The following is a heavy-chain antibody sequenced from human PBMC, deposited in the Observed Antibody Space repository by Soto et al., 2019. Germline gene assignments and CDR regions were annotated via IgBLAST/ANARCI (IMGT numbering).Heavy chain of an antibody. V-gene: IGHV3-30-3*01. D-gene: IGHD2-8*01. J-gene: IGHJ6*02. CDR2: ISYDESNQ. Sequence: QVQLVESGGGVVQPGRSLRLSCAASGFTFSRYTMHWVRQAPGKGLEWVALISYDESNQYYADSVKGRFTISRDTSKNTLYLQMNRLRPEDTAVYYCARGGVDYAMDVWGQGTTVTVSS. CDR3: ARGGVDYAMDV. CDR1: GFTFSRYT.